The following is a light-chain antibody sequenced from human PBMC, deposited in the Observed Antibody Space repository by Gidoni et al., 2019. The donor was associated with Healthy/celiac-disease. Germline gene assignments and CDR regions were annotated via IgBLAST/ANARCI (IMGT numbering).Light chain of an antibody. J-gene: IGKJ3*01. CDR1: QSVSSY. V-gene: IGKV3-11*01. CDR2: DAS. Sequence: EIVLTQSPATLSLSPGERATISCRASQSVSSYLAWYQQNPGQAPRLLIYDASNRATGIPARFSGSGSGTDFTLTISSLEPEDFAVYYCQQRSNYSFGPGTKVDIK. CDR3: QQRSNYS.